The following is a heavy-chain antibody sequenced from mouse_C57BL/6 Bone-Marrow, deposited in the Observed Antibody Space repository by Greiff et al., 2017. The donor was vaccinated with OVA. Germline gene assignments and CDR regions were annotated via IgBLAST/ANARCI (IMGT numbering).Heavy chain of an antibody. CDR1: GYAFSSSW. CDR2: IYPGDGDT. CDR3: ARWGIYYDYGFDY. Sequence: VKLVESGPELVKPGASVKISCKASGYAFSSSWMNWVKQRPGKGLEWIGRIYPGDGDTNYNGKFKGKATLTADKSSSTAYMQLSSLTSEDSAVYFCARWGIYYDYGFDYWGQGTTLTVSS. J-gene: IGHJ2*01. V-gene: IGHV1-82*01. D-gene: IGHD2-4*01.